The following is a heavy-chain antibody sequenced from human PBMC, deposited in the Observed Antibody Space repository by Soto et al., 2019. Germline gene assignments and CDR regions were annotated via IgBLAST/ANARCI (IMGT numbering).Heavy chain of an antibody. J-gene: IGHJ4*02. CDR3: ARDRGWPRAYFGC. CDR2: IWYDGSNQ. Sequence: QVQLVESGGGVVQPERSLRISCAASGFTFRNYGMHWVRQAPGKGLEWVGVIWYDGSNQYHAESVKGRFTISRDNSKNMLYLQMNSLRGEDTAIYYCARDRGWPRAYFGCWGQGTLVTVSS. CDR1: GFTFRNYG. D-gene: IGHD3-10*01. V-gene: IGHV3-33*01.